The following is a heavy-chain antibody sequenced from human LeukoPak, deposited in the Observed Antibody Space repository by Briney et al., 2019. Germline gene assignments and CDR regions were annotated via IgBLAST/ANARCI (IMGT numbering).Heavy chain of an antibody. Sequence: GGSLRLSCAASGFRFSIYWMSWVRQAPGKGLEWVANIKYDGSEKVYVDSVKGRFTITRDNAKNSLYLQMNSLREEDTAVYYCARDQRLLGYCSGASCYPLYFDYWGQGSLVTVSS. CDR2: IKYDGSEK. V-gene: IGHV3-7*01. J-gene: IGHJ4*02. D-gene: IGHD2-2*01. CDR1: GFRFSIYW. CDR3: ARDQRLLGYCSGASCYPLYFDY.